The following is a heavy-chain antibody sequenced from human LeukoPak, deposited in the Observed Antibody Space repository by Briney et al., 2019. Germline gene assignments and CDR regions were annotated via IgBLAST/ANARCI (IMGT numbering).Heavy chain of an antibody. CDR2: IYHSGST. Sequence: SETLSLTCTVSGYSISSGYYWGWIRPPPGKGLEWIGSIYHSGSTYYNPSLKSRVTISVDTSKNQFSLKLSSVTAADTAVYYCARGLMRYSSAPSDYWGQGTLVTVSS. CDR3: ARGLMRYSSAPSDY. J-gene: IGHJ4*02. CDR1: GYSISSGYY. V-gene: IGHV4-38-2*02. D-gene: IGHD6-19*01.